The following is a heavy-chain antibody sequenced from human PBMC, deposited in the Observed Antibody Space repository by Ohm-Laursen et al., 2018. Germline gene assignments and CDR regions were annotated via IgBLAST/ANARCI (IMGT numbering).Heavy chain of an antibody. D-gene: IGHD6-19*01. J-gene: IGHJ4*02. CDR3: ARGYGSGWYGGY. V-gene: IGHV1-18*01. CDR2: ISAYNGNT. Sequence: GASVKVSCKASGYTFTSYGISWARQAPGQGLEWMGWISAYNGNTNYAQNLQDRVTMTTDTSTNTAYMELRSLRSDDTAVYYCARGYGSGWYGGYWGQGTLVTVSS. CDR1: GYTFTSYG.